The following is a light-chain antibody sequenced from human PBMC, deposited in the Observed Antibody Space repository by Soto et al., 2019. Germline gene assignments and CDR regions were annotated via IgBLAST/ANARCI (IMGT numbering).Light chain of an antibody. CDR2: DAS. CDR1: QSVSSY. CDR3: QQRSNWPLT. V-gene: IGKV3-11*01. Sequence: EIVLTQSPATLSLSPGERATLSCRASQSVSSYLAWYQQKPGQAPRLLIYDASNRATGIPARFSGSGSGTVFTLTISSLEPEDFAVYYCQQRSNWPLTFSGGTKVDIK. J-gene: IGKJ4*01.